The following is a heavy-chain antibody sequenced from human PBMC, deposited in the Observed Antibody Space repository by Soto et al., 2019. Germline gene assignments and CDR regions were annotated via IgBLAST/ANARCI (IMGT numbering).Heavy chain of an antibody. D-gene: IGHD6-19*01. Sequence: ASVKVSCKASGYTFTSYGISWVRQAPGQGLEWMGWISAYNGNTNYAQKLQGRVTMTTDTSTSTAYMELSSLRSEDTAVYYCARPKGSYSSGYYYFGYWGQGTLVTVSS. J-gene: IGHJ4*02. CDR1: GYTFTSYG. V-gene: IGHV1-18*01. CDR3: ARPKGSYSSGYYYFGY. CDR2: ISAYNGNT.